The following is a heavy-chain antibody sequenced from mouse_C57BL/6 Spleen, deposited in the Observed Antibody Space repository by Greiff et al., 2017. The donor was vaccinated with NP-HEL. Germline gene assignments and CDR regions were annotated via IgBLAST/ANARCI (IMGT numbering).Heavy chain of an antibody. D-gene: IGHD1-1*01. J-gene: IGHJ2*01. CDR1: GYSFTDYN. CDR2: INPNYGTT. Sequence: VQLQQSGPELVKPGASVKISCKASGYSFTDYNMNWVKQSNGKSLEWIGVINPNYGTTSYNQKFKGKATLTVDQSSSTAYMQLNSLTSEDSAVYYCAGAHYYGSSNYFDYWGQGTTLTVSS. CDR3: AGAHYYGSSNYFDY. V-gene: IGHV1-39*01.